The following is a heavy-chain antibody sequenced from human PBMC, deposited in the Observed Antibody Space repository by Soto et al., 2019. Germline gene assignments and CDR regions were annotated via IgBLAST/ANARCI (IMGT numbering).Heavy chain of an antibody. D-gene: IGHD4-17*01. V-gene: IGHV4-34*01. CDR1: GLSFSGYY. Sequence: SHTLSLTCAVYGLSFSGYYWSLIRQPPGKGLEWIGEINHSGSTNYNPSLKSRVTISVDTSKNQFSLKLSSVTAADTAVYYCARVRAVNTVPRKYNGFDPWGQGTLVTVSS. CDR3: ARVRAVNTVPRKYNGFDP. CDR2: INHSGST. J-gene: IGHJ5*02.